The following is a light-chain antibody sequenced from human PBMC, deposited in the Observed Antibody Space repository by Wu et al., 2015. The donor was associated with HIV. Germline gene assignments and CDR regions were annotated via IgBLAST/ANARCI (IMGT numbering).Light chain of an antibody. CDR3: QQRSNWPYT. Sequence: EIVLTQSPATLSLSPGERATLSCRASQSVSTYLAWYQLKPGQAPRLLIFDASNRATGIPARFSGSGSGTDFTLTISSLEPEDFAVYYCQQRSNWPYTFGQGTKVEIK. V-gene: IGKV3-11*01. J-gene: IGKJ2*01. CDR2: DAS. CDR1: QSVSTY.